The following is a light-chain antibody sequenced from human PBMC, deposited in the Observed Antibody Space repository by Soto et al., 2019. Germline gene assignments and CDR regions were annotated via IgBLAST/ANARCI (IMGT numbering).Light chain of an antibody. CDR3: QQYGSSLGVT. Sequence: EIVMTQSPATLSVSPGERATLSCRASQSISSNLGWYQQKPGQAPRLLIYGASSRATGIPDRFSGSGSGTDFTLTISRLEPEDFAVYYCQQYGSSLGVTFGGGTKVDI. CDR1: QSISSN. J-gene: IGKJ4*01. V-gene: IGKV3-20*01. CDR2: GAS.